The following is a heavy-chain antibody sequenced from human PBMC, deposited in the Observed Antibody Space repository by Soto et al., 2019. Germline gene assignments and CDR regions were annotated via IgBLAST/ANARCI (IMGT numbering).Heavy chain of an antibody. CDR2: IWYAGSNK. CDR1: GFTFSSYG. Sequence: GSLRLSCAASGFTFSSYGMHWVRQVPGKGLEWVAVIWYAGSNKYYADSVKGRFTISRDNFKNTLYLQMDSLRAEDTAVYYCARGTYDFWSFDYWGQGTLVTVSS. CDR3: ARGTYDFWSFDY. D-gene: IGHD3-3*01. J-gene: IGHJ4*02. V-gene: IGHV3-33*01.